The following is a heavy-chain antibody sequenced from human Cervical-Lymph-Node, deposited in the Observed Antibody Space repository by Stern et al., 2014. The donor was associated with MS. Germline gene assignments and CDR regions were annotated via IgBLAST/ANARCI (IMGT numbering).Heavy chain of an antibody. J-gene: IGHJ4*02. CDR1: GFTFSSYG. Sequence: VHLVESGGGVVQPGRSLRLSCAASGFTFSSYGMHWVRQAPGKGLEWVAVIWYDGSNKYYADSVKGRFTISRDNSKNPLYLQMNSLRAEDTAVYYCARVSVTTTPDYWGQGTLVTVYS. CDR3: ARVSVTTTPDY. V-gene: IGHV3-33*01. D-gene: IGHD4-17*01. CDR2: IWYDGSNK.